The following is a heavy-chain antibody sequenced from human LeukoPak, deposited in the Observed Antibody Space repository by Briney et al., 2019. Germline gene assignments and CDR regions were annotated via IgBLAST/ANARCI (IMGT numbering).Heavy chain of an antibody. CDR3: ARGQIGGVVLLYDY. V-gene: IGHV4-34*01. CDR1: GGSFCGYY. CDR2: INHSGST. D-gene: IGHD3-10*01. J-gene: IGHJ4*02. Sequence: SETLSLTCAVYGGSFCGYYWSWIRQPPGKGLEWIGEINHSGSTNYNPSLKSRVTISVDTSKNQFSLKLSSVTAADTAVYYCARGQIGGVVLLYDYWGQGTLVTVSS.